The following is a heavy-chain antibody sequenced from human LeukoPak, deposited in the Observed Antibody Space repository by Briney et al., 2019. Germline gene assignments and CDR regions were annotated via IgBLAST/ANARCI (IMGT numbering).Heavy chain of an antibody. V-gene: IGHV4-38-2*02. D-gene: IGHD6-13*01. CDR3: ARARAVEQQLVFYFDY. Sequence: PSETLSLTCTVSGYSISSGYYWGWIRQPPGKGLEWIGSIYHSGSTYYNPSLKSRVTISVDTSKNQFSLRLSSVTAADKAVYYFARARAVEQQLVFYFDYWGQGTLVTVSS. J-gene: IGHJ4*02. CDR2: IYHSGST. CDR1: GYSISSGYY.